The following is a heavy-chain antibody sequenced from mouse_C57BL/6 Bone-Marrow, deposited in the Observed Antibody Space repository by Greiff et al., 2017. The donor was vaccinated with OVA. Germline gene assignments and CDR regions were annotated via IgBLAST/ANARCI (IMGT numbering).Heavy chain of an antibody. CDR2: SRNKANDYTT. CDR3: ERDDYYWYFDV. V-gene: IGHV7-1*01. J-gene: IGHJ1*03. CDR1: GFTFSDFY. Sequence: EVQVVESGGGLVQSGRSLRLSCATSGFTFSDFYMEWVRQAPGKGLEWIAASRNKANDYTTEYSASVKGRFIVSRDTSQSILYLQMNALRAEDTAMYYCERDDYYWYFDVWGTGTTVTVSS.